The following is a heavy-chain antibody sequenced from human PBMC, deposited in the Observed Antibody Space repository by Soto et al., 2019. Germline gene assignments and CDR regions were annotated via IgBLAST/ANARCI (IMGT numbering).Heavy chain of an antibody. D-gene: IGHD6-13*01. CDR1: GFTFSDYY. J-gene: IGHJ6*02. Sequence: QVQLVESGGDLVKPGGSLRLSCAASGFTFSDYYMSWIRQAPGKGLEWVSYISSSGTTIYYADSVQGRFTISRDNAKNSLYLQMNSLRAEDTAVYYCARGVVSSWYNYYGMDVWGQGTTVTVSS. CDR3: ARGVVSSWYNYYGMDV. CDR2: ISSSGTTI. V-gene: IGHV3-11*01.